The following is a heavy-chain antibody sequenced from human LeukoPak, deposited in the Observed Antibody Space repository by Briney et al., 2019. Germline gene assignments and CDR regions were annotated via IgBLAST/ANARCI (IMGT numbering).Heavy chain of an antibody. CDR2: ISGSGSNT. CDR1: EFTFSKFG. CDR3: AKASVEARSGYWGRSSYYYYMDV. J-gene: IGHJ6*03. V-gene: IGHV3-23*01. D-gene: IGHD3-3*01. Sequence: GGSLRLSCAASEFTFSKFGMSWVRQAPGKGLEWVSGISGSGSNTYYGDSVQGRFTISRDNSKNILYLQMNSLRAEDTAVYYCAKASVEARSGYWGRSSYYYYMDVWGKGTTVTVSS.